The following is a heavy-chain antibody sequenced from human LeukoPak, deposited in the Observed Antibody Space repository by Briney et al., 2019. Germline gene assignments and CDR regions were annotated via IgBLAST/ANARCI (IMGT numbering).Heavy chain of an antibody. CDR2: IYYSGST. Sequence: SETLSLTCTVSGGSISSSSYYWGWIRQPPGKGLEWIGSIYYSGSTYYNPSLKSRVTISVDTSKNQFSLKLSSVTAADTAVYYCARGFRILSSGYYLPYYFDYWGQGTLVTVSS. V-gene: IGHV4-39*07. CDR1: GGSISSSSYY. J-gene: IGHJ4*02. D-gene: IGHD3-22*01. CDR3: ARGFRILSSGYYLPYYFDY.